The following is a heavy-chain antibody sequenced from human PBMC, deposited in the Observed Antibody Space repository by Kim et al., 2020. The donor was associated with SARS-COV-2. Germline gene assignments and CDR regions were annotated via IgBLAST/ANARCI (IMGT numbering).Heavy chain of an antibody. J-gene: IGHJ6*02. CDR1: GFTFSSYS. D-gene: IGHD5-18*01. CDR3: ARHKWDTAMVLYYYYYGMDV. V-gene: IGHV3-21*01. CDR2: ISSSSSYI. Sequence: GGSLRLSCAASGFTFSSYSMKWVRQAPGKGLEWVSSISSSSSYIYYADSVKGRFTISRDNAKNSLYLQMNSLRAEDTAVYYCARHKWDTAMVLYYYYYGMDVWGQGTTVTVSS.